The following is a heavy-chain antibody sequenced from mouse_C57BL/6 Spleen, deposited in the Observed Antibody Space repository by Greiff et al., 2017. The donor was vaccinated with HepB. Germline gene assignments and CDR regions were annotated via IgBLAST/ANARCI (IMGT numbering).Heavy chain of an antibody. CDR3: APDGYSAWFAY. Sequence: QVQLQQSGPELVKPGASVKISCKASGYAFSSSWMNWVKQRPGKGLEWIGRIYPGDGDTNYNGKFKGKATLTADKSSSTAYMQLSSLTSEDSAVYFCAPDGYSAWFAYWGQATLVTVSA. V-gene: IGHV1-82*01. CDR1: GYAFSSSW. J-gene: IGHJ3*01. CDR2: IYPGDGDT. D-gene: IGHD2-3*01.